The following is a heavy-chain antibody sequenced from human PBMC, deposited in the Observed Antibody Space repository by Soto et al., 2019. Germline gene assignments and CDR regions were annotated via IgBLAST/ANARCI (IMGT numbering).Heavy chain of an antibody. D-gene: IGHD6-13*01. J-gene: IGHJ4*02. CDR1: GFSFSTYG. CDR2: IWNDGSYK. Sequence: QVQLVESGGGVVQPERSLRLSCAASGFSFSTYGMHWIRQAPGKGLEWVAVIWNDGSYKDYSDSVMGRFTISRDNSKKPLSLQMNSLRLDDTAIYYCVKAGGRSSWFWEDYWGQGTLVTVSS. CDR3: VKAGGRSSWFWEDY. V-gene: IGHV3-33*06.